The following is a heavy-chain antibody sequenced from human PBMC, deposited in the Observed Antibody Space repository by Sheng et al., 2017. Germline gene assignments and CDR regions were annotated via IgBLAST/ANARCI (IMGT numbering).Heavy chain of an antibody. D-gene: IGHD3-22*01. V-gene: IGHV1-69*02. CDR3: ASRYDSSGRGPYYYYYMDV. Sequence: QVQLVQSGAEVKKPGSSVKVSCKASGGTFSSYTISWVRQAPGQGLEWMGRIIPILGIANYAQKFQGRVTITADKSTSTAYMELSSLRSEDTAVYYCASRYDSSGRGPYYYYYMDVWGKGTTVTVSS. J-gene: IGHJ6*03. CDR2: IIPILGIA. CDR1: GGTFSSYT.